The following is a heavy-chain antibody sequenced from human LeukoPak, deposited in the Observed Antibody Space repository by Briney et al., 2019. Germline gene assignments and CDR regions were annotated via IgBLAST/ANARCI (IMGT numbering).Heavy chain of an antibody. Sequence: SVKVSCKASGYTFTSYGISWVRQAPGQGLEWMGGIIPIFGTANYAQKFQGRVTITADESTSTAYMELSSLRSEDTAVYYCARGGDYYDSSGYIDYWGQGTLVTVSS. V-gene: IGHV1-69*13. CDR1: GYTFTSYG. J-gene: IGHJ4*02. CDR3: ARGGDYYDSSGYIDY. D-gene: IGHD3-22*01. CDR2: IIPIFGTA.